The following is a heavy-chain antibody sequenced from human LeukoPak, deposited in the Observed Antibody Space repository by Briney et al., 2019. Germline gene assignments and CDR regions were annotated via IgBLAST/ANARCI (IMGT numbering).Heavy chain of an antibody. CDR1: GFIFSTYA. Sequence: RGSLRLSCAASGFIFSTYAMSWVRQAPGKGLEWVSSISGSGGSTYYADSVKGRFTISRDNSKNTLTLQMNSLRAEDTAVYYCARTPTYTFDSSGYYYPDYWGQGTLVTVSS. CDR3: ARTPTYTFDSSGYYYPDY. J-gene: IGHJ4*02. D-gene: IGHD3-22*01. V-gene: IGHV3-23*01. CDR2: ISGSGGST.